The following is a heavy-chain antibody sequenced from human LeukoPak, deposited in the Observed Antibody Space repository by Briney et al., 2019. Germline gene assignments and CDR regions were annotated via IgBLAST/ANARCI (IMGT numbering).Heavy chain of an antibody. CDR1: GFTFSSYE. V-gene: IGHV3-48*03. CDR3: ARVSGYYYRFDY. CDR2: ISSSGSTI. J-gene: IGHJ4*02. Sequence: GGSLRLSCAASGFTFSSYEVNWVRQAPGKGLEWVSYISSSGSTIYYADSVKGRFTISRDNAKNSLYLQMNSLRAEDTAVYYCARVSGYYYRFDYWGQGTLVTVSS. D-gene: IGHD3-22*01.